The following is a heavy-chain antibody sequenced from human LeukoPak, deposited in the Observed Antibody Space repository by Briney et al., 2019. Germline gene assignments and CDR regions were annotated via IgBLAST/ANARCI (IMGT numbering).Heavy chain of an antibody. CDR1: GFTVSRNY. V-gene: IGHV3-66*01. CDR3: ARAHDSGYYYGFDY. CDR2: IYSGGNT. J-gene: IGHJ4*02. Sequence: GGSLRLSCAASGFTVSRNYMIWVRQAPGKGLEWVSLIYSGGNTYYADSVKGRFTISRDSSKKTLYLQMNSLRAEDTAVYYCARAHDSGYYYGFDYWGQGTLVTVSS. D-gene: IGHD3-22*01.